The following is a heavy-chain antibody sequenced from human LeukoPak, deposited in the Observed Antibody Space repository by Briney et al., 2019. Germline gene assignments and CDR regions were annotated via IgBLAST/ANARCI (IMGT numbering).Heavy chain of an antibody. CDR3: ARDAFSGNWYFDL. Sequence: SVKVSCKASGGTFSSYAISWVRQAPGQGLEWMGRIIPILGIANYAQKFQGRVTITADKSTSTAYMELSSLRSEDTAVYYCARDAFSGNWYFDLWGRGTLVTVSS. J-gene: IGHJ2*01. CDR1: GGTFSSYA. D-gene: IGHD3-10*01. CDR2: IIPILGIA. V-gene: IGHV1-69*04.